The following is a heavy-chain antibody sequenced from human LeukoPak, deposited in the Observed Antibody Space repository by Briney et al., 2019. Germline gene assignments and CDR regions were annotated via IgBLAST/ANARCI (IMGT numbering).Heavy chain of an antibody. CDR1: GFTFSSYW. CDR3: ARGPVTTGTNYFDY. D-gene: IGHD4-11*01. J-gene: IGHJ4*02. V-gene: IGHV3-7*01. CDR2: IKQDGSEK. Sequence: GGSLRLSCAASGFTFSSYWMSWVRQAPGKGLEWVANIKQDGSEKYYVDSVKGRFTISRDNAKNSLYLQMNSLRAEDTAVYYCARGPVTTGTNYFDYWGQGTLVTVSS.